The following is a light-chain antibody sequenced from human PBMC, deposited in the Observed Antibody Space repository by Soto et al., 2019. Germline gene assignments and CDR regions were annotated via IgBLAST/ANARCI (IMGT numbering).Light chain of an antibody. J-gene: IGKJ5*01. CDR2: GAS. Sequence: EIVLPQSPGTLSLSPGERATLSCMASQSVSSSRLAWYRQKPGQAPRLLIYGASSRATGIPDRFSGSGSGTDFTLTISRLEPEDFAVYYCQQYGSSMYTFGQGTRLEIK. CDR1: QSVSSSR. CDR3: QQYGSSMYT. V-gene: IGKV3-20*01.